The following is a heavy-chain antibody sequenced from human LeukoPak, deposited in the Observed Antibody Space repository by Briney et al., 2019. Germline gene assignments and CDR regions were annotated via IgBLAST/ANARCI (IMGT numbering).Heavy chain of an antibody. Sequence: GRSLRLSCAASGFTFDDYAMHWVRQAPGKGLEWVSGISWNSGSIGYADSVKGRFTISRDNAKNSLYLQTNSLRAEDTALYYCAKDLGTDSSGWTYYFDYWGQGTLVTVSS. J-gene: IGHJ4*02. CDR2: ISWNSGSI. V-gene: IGHV3-9*01. CDR1: GFTFDDYA. D-gene: IGHD6-19*01. CDR3: AKDLGTDSSGWTYYFDY.